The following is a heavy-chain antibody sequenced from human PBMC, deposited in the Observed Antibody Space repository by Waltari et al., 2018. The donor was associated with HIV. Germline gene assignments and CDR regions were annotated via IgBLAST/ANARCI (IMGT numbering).Heavy chain of an antibody. D-gene: IGHD5-18*01. J-gene: IGHJ6*02. CDR1: GFTFSRSG. CDR2: ISYDGSNK. V-gene: IGHV3-30*18. CDR3: AKPAAMASYGMDV. Sequence: QVQLVESGGGVVQPGRSLRPSCAASGFTFSRSGMHWVRQAPGKGLEWVAVISYDGSNKYYADSVKGRFTISRDNSKNTLYLQMNSLRAEDTAVYYCAKPAAMASYGMDVWGQGTTVTVSS.